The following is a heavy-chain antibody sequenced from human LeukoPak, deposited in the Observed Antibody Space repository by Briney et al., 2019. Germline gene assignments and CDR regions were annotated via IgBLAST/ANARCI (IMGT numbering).Heavy chain of an antibody. CDR3: ARGRYRYSYDY. CDR1: GYIFTDHF. V-gene: IGHV1-2*02. D-gene: IGHD1-26*01. J-gene: IGHJ4*02. Sequence: VASVKVSCKASGYIFTDHFFHWVRQAPGQGLEWMGWIRPTDGATKVAQKFRGRVTLTRDTSISTVYMEVSGLRFDDTAMYYCARGRYRYSYDYWGQGTLVTVSS. CDR2: IRPTDGAT.